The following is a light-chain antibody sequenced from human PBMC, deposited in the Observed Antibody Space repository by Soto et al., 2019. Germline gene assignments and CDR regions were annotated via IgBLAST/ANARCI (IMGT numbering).Light chain of an antibody. V-gene: IGKV3-15*01. CDR3: QQYNNWPPWT. Sequence: EIVMTQSPATLSVYPGERATLSCRASQSITSSLAWYQQKPGQAPRLLICGASTRATGIPPSFSGSGSGTEFTLTISSLQPEDFAVYYCQQYNNWPPWTFGQGTKVEIK. J-gene: IGKJ1*01. CDR2: GAS. CDR1: QSITSS.